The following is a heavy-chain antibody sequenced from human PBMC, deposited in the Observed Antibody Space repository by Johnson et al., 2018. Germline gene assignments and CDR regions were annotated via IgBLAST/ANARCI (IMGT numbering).Heavy chain of an antibody. V-gene: IGHV3-21*01. CDR1: GFTFRSYS. CDR2: ISSSSSYI. CDR3: ARDRGPDAFDI. Sequence: VQLGQCGGGLVKPGGSLRLSCAASGFTFRSYSMNWVRQAPGKGLEWVSSISSSSSYIYYADSVKGRFTISRNNAKNSLYLQMKSLRAEDTAVYYCARDRGPDAFDIWGQGTMVTVYS. J-gene: IGHJ3*02.